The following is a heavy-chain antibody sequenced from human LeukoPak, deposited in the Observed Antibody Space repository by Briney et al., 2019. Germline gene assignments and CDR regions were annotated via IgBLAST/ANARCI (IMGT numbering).Heavy chain of an antibody. CDR3: ARDSTYYDFWSGYYNRDAFDI. CDR2: ISSSSNYI. J-gene: IGHJ3*02. Sequence: GGSLRLSCIASGSIFNSYSMNWVRQAPGKGLEWVSSISSSSNYIYYSDSVKGRFTISRDNAKNSLYLQMNSLRAEDTAVYYCARDSTYYDFWSGYYNRDAFDIWGQGTMVTVSS. D-gene: IGHD3-3*01. CDR1: GSIFNSYS. V-gene: IGHV3-21*01.